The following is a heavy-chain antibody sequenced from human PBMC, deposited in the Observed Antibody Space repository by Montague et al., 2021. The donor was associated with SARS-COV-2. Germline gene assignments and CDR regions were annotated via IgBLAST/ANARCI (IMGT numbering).Heavy chain of an antibody. CDR1: GYDFTRYW. J-gene: IGHJ4*02. D-gene: IGHD2-21*02. CDR2: INPADAQT. V-gene: IGHV5-10-1*01. Sequence: QSGEEVKTSGESLRISCRGSGYDFTRYWISWVRQMPGKGLEWMGRINPADAQTNYSPSFQGQVTISVDKSITTAYLQWSSLKPSDTAVYYCARSQHCGSDCYFAYWGQGSLVTVSS. CDR3: ARSQHCGSDCYFAY.